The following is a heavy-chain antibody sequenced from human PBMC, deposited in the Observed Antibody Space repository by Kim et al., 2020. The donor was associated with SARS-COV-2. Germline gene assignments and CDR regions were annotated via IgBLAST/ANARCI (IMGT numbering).Heavy chain of an antibody. J-gene: IGHJ4*02. CDR3: ARYYDILTGYSGFDY. Sequence: QKLQGRVTMTTDTSTSTAYMDLRSLRSDDTAVYYCARYYDILTGYSGFDYWGQGTLVTVSS. D-gene: IGHD3-9*01. V-gene: IGHV1-18*01.